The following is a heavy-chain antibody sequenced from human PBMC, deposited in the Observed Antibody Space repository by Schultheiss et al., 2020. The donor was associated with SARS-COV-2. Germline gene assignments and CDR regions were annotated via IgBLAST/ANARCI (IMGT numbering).Heavy chain of an antibody. CDR1: GGSISSGGYY. CDR2: IYYSGST. CDR3: ARGRSSNYYDSSGYEYYFDY. Sequence: SETLSLTCTVSGGSISSGGYYWSWIRQHPGKGLEWIGYIYYSGSTYYNPSLKSRVTISVDTSKNQFSLKLSSVTAADTAVYYCARGRSSNYYDSSGYEYYFDYWGQGTLVTVSS. D-gene: IGHD3-22*01. V-gene: IGHV4-31*03. J-gene: IGHJ4*02.